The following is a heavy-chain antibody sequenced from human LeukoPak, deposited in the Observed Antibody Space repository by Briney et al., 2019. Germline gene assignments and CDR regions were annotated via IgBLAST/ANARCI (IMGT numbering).Heavy chain of an antibody. V-gene: IGHV1-2*02. D-gene: IGHD1-26*01. CDR2: INPNSGGT. J-gene: IGHJ5*02. CDR1: GYTFTGYY. CDR3: ARGPVVGATTARRGYYNWFDP. Sequence: ASVKVSCKASGYTFTGYYMHWVRQAPGQGLEWMGWINPNSGGTNYAQKFQGRVTMTRDTSISTAYMELSRLRSDDTAVYYCARGPVVGATTARRGYYNWFDPWGQGTLVTVSS.